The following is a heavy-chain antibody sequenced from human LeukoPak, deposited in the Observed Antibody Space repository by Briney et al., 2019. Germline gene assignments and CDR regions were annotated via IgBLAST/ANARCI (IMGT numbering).Heavy chain of an antibody. V-gene: IGHV4-61*08. J-gene: IGHJ4*02. CDR2: IYYSGST. D-gene: IGHD3-22*01. Sequence: MSSQTLSLTCTISGGSISSGDYYWSWIRQPPGKGLEWIGYIYYSGSTNYNPSLKSRVTISVDTSKNQFSLKLSSVTAADTAVYYCARVSSGYYCDYWGQGTLVTVSS. CDR1: GGSISSGDYY. CDR3: ARVSSGYYCDY.